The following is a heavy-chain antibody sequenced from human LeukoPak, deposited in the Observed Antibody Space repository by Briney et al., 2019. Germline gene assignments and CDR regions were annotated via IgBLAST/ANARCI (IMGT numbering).Heavy chain of an antibody. J-gene: IGHJ4*02. V-gene: IGHV1-18*01. CDR2: IGAYNGNT. CDR1: GYTFTSYG. Sequence: ASVKVSCTASGYTFTSYGISWVRQAPGRGLEWMGWIGAYNGNTNYAQKLQGRVTVTRDTSTSTVHMELSGLRSEDTAVYYCARDQEAFDYWGQGTLVTVSS. CDR3: ARDQEAFDY.